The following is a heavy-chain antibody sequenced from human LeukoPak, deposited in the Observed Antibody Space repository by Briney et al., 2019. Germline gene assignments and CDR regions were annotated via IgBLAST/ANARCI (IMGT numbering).Heavy chain of an antibody. J-gene: IGHJ4*02. D-gene: IGHD6-13*01. Sequence: KSSETLSLTCTVSGDSISNYYWSWIRQPPGKGLEWIGYWYIYYSGSTNYNPSLKSRVTISVDTSKNQFSLKLSSVTAADTAVYYCASRKGIAAAGSSFDYWGQGTLVTVSS. CDR3: ASRKGIAAAGSSFDY. CDR1: GDSISNYY. V-gene: IGHV4-59*08. CDR2: IYYSGST.